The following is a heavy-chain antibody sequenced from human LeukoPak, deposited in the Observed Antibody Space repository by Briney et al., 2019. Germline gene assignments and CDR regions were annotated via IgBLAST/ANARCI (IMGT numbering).Heavy chain of an antibody. Sequence: GASVKVSCKASGYTFTSYAMNWVRQAPGQGLEWMGWINTNTGNPTYAQGFTGRFVFSLDTSVSTAYLQISSLKAEDTAVYYCAREGPQWLVQGDAFDIWGRGTMVTVSS. CDR1: GYTFTSYA. CDR2: INTNTGNP. J-gene: IGHJ3*02. D-gene: IGHD6-19*01. V-gene: IGHV7-4-1*02. CDR3: AREGPQWLVQGDAFDI.